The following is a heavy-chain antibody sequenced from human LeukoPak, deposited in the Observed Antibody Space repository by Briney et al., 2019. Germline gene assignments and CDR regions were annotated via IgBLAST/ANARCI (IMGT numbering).Heavy chain of an antibody. Sequence: PGGSLRLSCAASGFTVSSNYMSWVRQAPGKGLEWVSVIYSGGSTYYADSVKGRFTISRDNSKNTLYLQMNSLRAEDTAVYYCARDISHYSGSYPMRYFDAFDIWGQGTMVTVSS. J-gene: IGHJ3*02. CDR3: ARDISHYSGSYPMRYFDAFDI. D-gene: IGHD1-26*01. CDR2: IYSGGST. V-gene: IGHV3-66*01. CDR1: GFTVSSNY.